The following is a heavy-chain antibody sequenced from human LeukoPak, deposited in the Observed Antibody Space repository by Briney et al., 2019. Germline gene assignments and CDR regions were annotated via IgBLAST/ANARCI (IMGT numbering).Heavy chain of an antibody. J-gene: IGHJ4*02. CDR3: AKDQDGPGGY. CDR2: ISYDGSNK. Sequence: GGSLRLSCAASGFTFSSYGMHWVRQAPGKGLEWMAVISYDGSNKYYADSVKGRFTISRDNSKNTLYLQMNSLRAEDTAVYYCAKDQDGPGGYWGQGTLVTVSS. CDR1: GFTFSSYG. V-gene: IGHV3-30*18.